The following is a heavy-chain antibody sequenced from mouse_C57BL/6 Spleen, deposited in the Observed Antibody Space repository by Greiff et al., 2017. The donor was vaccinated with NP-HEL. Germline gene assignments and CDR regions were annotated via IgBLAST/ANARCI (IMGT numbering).Heavy chain of an antibody. Sequence: QVQLQQPGAELVRPGSSVKLSCKASGYTFTSYWMHWVKQRPIQGLEWIGNIDPSDSETPYNQKFKDKATLTVDKSSSTAYMQLSSLTSEDSAVYYCARRGYYGSSPSFDYWGQGTTLTVSS. CDR2: IDPSDSET. CDR3: ARRGYYGSSPSFDY. V-gene: IGHV1-52*01. J-gene: IGHJ2*01. D-gene: IGHD1-1*01. CDR1: GYTFTSYW.